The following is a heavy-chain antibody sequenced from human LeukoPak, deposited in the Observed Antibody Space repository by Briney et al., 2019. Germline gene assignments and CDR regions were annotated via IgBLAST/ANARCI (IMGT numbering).Heavy chain of an antibody. Sequence: LPGGSLRLSCAASGFTFTSDWMSWVRQAPGKGLEWVANIKQDGSDKYYVDSVKGRFTISRDNSKNTLYLQMNSLRAEDTAVYYCAKDFSIPWTSKAFDYWGQGTLVTVSS. CDR2: IKQDGSDK. J-gene: IGHJ4*02. V-gene: IGHV3-7*03. D-gene: IGHD2-2*02. CDR1: GFTFTSDW. CDR3: AKDFSIPWTSKAFDY.